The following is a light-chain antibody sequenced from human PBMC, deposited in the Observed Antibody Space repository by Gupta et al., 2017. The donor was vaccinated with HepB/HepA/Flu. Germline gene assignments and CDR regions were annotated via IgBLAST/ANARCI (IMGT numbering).Light chain of an antibody. Sequence: EIVMTQSRPTLSVSRGERATRSCWYSQNIGFDLAWYQQKPGQAPRLLISGASSRATGIPARFSGSGSGTEFTLTISSLQPEDSAVYYCQQYKEWPPLTFGGGTKVEIK. CDR2: GAS. J-gene: IGKJ4*01. CDR3: QQYKEWPPLT. V-gene: IGKV3-15*01. CDR1: QNIGFD.